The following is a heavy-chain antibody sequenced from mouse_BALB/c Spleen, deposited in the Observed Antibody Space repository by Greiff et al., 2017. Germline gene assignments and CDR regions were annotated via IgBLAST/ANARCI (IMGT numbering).Heavy chain of an antibody. Sequence: VQLQQSGPQLVRPGASVKISCKASGYSFTSYWMHWVKQRPGQGLEWIGMIDPSDSETRLNQKFKDKATLTVDKSSSTAYMQLSSPTSEDSAVYYCARDYRYDKAFAYWGQGTLVTVSA. CDR2: IDPSDSET. CDR1: GYSFTSYW. CDR3: ARDYRYDKAFAY. D-gene: IGHD2-14*01. J-gene: IGHJ3*01. V-gene: IGHV1S126*01.